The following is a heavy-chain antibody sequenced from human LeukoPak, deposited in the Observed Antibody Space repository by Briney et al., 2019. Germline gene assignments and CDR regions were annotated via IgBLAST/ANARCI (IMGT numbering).Heavy chain of an antibody. D-gene: IGHD5-12*01. CDR2: INQDGSKE. J-gene: IGHJ4*02. V-gene: IGHV3-7*01. CDR1: GFTFSDYW. CDR3: VRDGGVSGYDLLDY. Sequence: AGGSLRLSCAASGFTFSDYWMTWVRQAPGKGLEWVAHINQDGSKEYYMDSVKARFTISRDNAKNSLSLQMNSLRAEDTAVYYCVRDGGVSGYDLLDYWGQGTLVNVSS.